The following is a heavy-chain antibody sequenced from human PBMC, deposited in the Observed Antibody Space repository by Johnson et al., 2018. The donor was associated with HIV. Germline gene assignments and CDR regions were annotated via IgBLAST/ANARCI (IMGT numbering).Heavy chain of an antibody. CDR2: IYTGGST. CDR1: GFTVSSNY. Sequence: VQLVESGGGLVQPGGSLRLSCAASGFTVSSNYMSWVRQAPGKGLEWVSLIYTGGSTYYADSVKGRFTISRDNSKNTLYLQMNSLRVEDTAVYYCARACRDGYTCDVFDIWGQGTMVTVSS. D-gene: IGHD5-24*01. CDR3: ARACRDGYTCDVFDI. J-gene: IGHJ3*02. V-gene: IGHV3-66*01.